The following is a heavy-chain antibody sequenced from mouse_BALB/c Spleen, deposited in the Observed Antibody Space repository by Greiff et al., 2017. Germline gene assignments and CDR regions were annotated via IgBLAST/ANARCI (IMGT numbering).Heavy chain of an antibody. J-gene: IGHJ3*01. Sequence: EVKLQESGPVLARPGASVKLSCKASGYTFTSYWMSWVKQTPGQGLEWIGAIYPGNSDTSYNQKFKGRVKLTAVTSTSTVYMELSSLTNEDSAVYDCTRGSTLITVFAYWGQGTLVTVSA. V-gene: IGHV1-5*01. CDR3: TRGSTLITVFAY. CDR2: IYPGNSDT. CDR1: GYTFTSYW. D-gene: IGHD2-4*01.